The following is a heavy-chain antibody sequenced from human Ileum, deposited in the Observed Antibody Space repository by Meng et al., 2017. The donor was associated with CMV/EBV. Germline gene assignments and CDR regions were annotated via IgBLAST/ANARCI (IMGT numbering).Heavy chain of an antibody. CDR2: INHSGST. CDR3: ARGYCSSTSCYIGGELDY. J-gene: IGHJ4*02. D-gene: IGHD2-2*02. V-gene: IGHV4-34*01. Sequence: GSFSGYYWSRIRQPPGKGLEWIGEINHSGSTNYNPSLKSRVTISVDTSKNQFSLKLSSVTAADTAVYYCARGYCSSTSCYIGGELDYWGQGTLVTVSS. CDR1: GSFSGYY.